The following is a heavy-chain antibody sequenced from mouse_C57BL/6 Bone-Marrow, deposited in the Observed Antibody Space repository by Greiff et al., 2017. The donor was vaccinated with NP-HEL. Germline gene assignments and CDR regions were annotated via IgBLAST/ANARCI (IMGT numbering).Heavy chain of an antibody. Sequence: QVQLQQPGAELVMPGASVKLSCKASGYTFTSYWMHWVKQRPGQGLEWIGEIDPSDSYTNYNQKFKGKSTLTVDKSSSTAYMQLSSLTSEDSAVYYCARAWEAMDNWGLEASVTVSS. V-gene: IGHV1-69*01. D-gene: IGHD4-1*01. CDR1: GYTFTSYW. CDR3: ARAWEAMDN. CDR2: IDPSDSYT. J-gene: IGHJ4*01.